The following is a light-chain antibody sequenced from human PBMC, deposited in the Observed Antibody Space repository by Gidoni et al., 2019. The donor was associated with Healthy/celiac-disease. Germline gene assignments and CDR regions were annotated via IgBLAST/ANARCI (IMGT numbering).Light chain of an antibody. J-gene: IGKJ4*01. V-gene: IGKV1-39*01. CDR1: QSISSY. Sequence: DIQMTQSPSSLSASVGDRVPITCRASQSISSYLNWYQQKPGKAPKLLIYAASSLQSGVPARFSGSGSGTDFTLTISSLQPEDFATYYCQQSYSTLLRTFGGGTKVEIK. CDR2: AAS. CDR3: QQSYSTLLRT.